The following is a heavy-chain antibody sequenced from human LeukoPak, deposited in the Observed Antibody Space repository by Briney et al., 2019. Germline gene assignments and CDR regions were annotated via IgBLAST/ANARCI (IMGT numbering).Heavy chain of an antibody. J-gene: IGHJ5*02. Sequence: SVKVSCKASRDTFSSYAISWVRQAPGQGLEWMGGIIPILGTANYAQKFQGRVTITADEFTSTAYMELSSLRSEDTAVYYCARDRPGRYCSSTRCYMASPFDPWGQGTLVTVSS. D-gene: IGHD2-2*02. CDR3: ARDRPGRYCSSTRCYMASPFDP. V-gene: IGHV1-69*13. CDR2: IIPILGTA. CDR1: RDTFSSYA.